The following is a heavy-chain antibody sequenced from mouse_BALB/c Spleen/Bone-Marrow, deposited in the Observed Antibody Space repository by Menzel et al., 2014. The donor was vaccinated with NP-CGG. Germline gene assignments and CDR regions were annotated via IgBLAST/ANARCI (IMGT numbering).Heavy chain of an antibody. V-gene: IGHV2-6-7*01. CDR1: GFSLTGYG. D-gene: IGHD2-14*01. Sequence: VQVVESGPGLVAPSQSLSITCTVSGFSLTGYGVNWVRQPPGKGLDWLGMIWGDGSTDYNSALKSRLSISKDNSKSQVFLKMNSLQTDDTARYYCARDRYDGAMDYWGQGTSVTVSS. J-gene: IGHJ4*01. CDR3: ARDRYDGAMDY. CDR2: IWGDGST.